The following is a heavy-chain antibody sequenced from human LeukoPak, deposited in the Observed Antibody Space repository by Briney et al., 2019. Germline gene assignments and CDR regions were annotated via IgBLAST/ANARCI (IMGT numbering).Heavy chain of an antibody. J-gene: IGHJ4*02. Sequence: PGGSLRLSCAASGFTFSSYNMNWFRQAPGKGLEWVGFIRSQAYGGTREYAASVKGRFTISRDDSKSIAYVEMNSLKIEDTAVYYCTKGNMVATALFDYWGQGTLVTVSS. CDR2: IRSQAYGGTR. CDR1: GFTFSSYN. V-gene: IGHV3-49*03. D-gene: IGHD5-12*01. CDR3: TKGNMVATALFDY.